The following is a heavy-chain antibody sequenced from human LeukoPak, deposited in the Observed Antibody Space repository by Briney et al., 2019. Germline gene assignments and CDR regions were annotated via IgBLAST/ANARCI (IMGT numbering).Heavy chain of an antibody. Sequence: GGSLRLSCAASGFTFSSYAMHWVRQAPGKGLEWMAVISYDGSNKYYADSVKGRFTISRDNSKNTLYLHMNSLRAEDTAVYYCARGYCSSTSCYDYYYYGMDVWGQGTTVTVSS. D-gene: IGHD2-2*01. CDR1: GFTFSSYA. V-gene: IGHV3-30-3*01. J-gene: IGHJ6*02. CDR2: ISYDGSNK. CDR3: ARGYCSSTSCYDYYYYGMDV.